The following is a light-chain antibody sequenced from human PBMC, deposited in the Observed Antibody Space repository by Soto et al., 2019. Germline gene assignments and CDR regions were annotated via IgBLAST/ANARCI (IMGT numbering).Light chain of an antibody. CDR3: QQYNNWPPSIT. V-gene: IGKV3-15*01. CDR1: QSVSSN. CDR2: GAS. J-gene: IGKJ5*01. Sequence: EIVMTQSPATLSVSPGERATLSCRASQSVSSNLAWYQQKPGQAPRLLIYGASTRATGIPAWFSGSVSGTEFTLTISSLQSEDCAVYYCQQYNNWPPSITFGQGTRLEIK.